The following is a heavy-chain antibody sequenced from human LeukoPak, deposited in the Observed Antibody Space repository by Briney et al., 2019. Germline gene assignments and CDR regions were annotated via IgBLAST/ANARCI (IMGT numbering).Heavy chain of an antibody. J-gene: IGHJ4*02. V-gene: IGHV3-23*01. CDR2: IGGSNGIT. CDR1: RFTFNSYA. D-gene: IGHD6-19*01. Sequence: GGSLRLSCAASRFTFNSYAMSWVRQAPGKGLEWVSVIGGSNGITFYVGSVKGRFTISRDNSKDTLYLQMNSLRAEDTAVYYCAKDSLRQNLAVAGSFDYWGQGTLVTVSS. CDR3: AKDSLRQNLAVAGSFDY.